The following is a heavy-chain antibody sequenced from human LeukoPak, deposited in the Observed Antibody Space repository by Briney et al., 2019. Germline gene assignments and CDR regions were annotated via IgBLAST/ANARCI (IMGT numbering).Heavy chain of an antibody. J-gene: IGHJ4*02. D-gene: IGHD3-22*01. CDR3: ARARRDSSGYYYFGY. CDR2: IYSGGST. Sequence: GSLSLSCAASGFTVSSNYMSWVRQAPGKGLEWVSVIYSGGSTYYADSVKGRFTISRDNSKNTLYLQMNSLRAEDTAVYYCARARRDSSGYYYFGYWGQGTLVTVSS. CDR1: GFTVSSNY. V-gene: IGHV3-53*01.